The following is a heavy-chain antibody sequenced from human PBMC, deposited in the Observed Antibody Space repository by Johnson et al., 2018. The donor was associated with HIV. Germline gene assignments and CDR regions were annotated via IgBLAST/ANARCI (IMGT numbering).Heavy chain of an antibody. Sequence: VQLVESGGGLVQSGGSLRVSCAASGFTFSSYAMSWVRQAPGKGLEWVSAISGSGGSTYYADSVKGRFTISRNNAKNSLYLQMNSLRAEDTAVNYCARQTLRSFDIWGQGTMVTVSS. CDR1: GFTFSSYA. J-gene: IGHJ3*02. CDR3: ARQTLRSFDI. V-gene: IGHV3-23*04. CDR2: ISGSGGST.